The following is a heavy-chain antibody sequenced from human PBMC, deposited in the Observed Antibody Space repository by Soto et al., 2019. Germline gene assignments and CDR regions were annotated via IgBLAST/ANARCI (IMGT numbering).Heavy chain of an antibody. D-gene: IGHD6-19*01. CDR1: GGSISSGGYS. CDR3: ARERHSSGWLDYYYGMDV. J-gene: IGHJ6*02. CDR2: MYHSRST. Sequence: SETLSLTCAVSGGSISSGGYSWSWIRQPPGKGLEWIGYMYHSRSTYYNPSLKSRVTISVDTSKNQFSLKLSSVTAADTAVYYCARERHSSGWLDYYYGMDVWGQGTTVTVSS. V-gene: IGHV4-30-2*01.